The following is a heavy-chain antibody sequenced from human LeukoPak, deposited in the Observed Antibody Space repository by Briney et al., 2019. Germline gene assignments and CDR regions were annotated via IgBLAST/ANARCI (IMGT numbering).Heavy chain of an antibody. D-gene: IGHD5-12*01. CDR1: GGSISSSSFY. Sequence: PSQTLSLTCTVSGGSISSSSFYWSWTRQPAGKGLEWIGRIYTSGSTNYNPSLKSRVSLSVDTSKNQFSLKLSSVTAADTAVYYCARDYGSGYDSLFHFDYWGQGTLVTVSS. CDR2: IYTSGST. V-gene: IGHV4-61*02. CDR3: ARDYGSGYDSLFHFDY. J-gene: IGHJ4*02.